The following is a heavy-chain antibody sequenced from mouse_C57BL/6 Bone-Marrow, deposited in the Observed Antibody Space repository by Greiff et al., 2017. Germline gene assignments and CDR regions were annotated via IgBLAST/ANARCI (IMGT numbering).Heavy chain of an antibody. CDR1: GFTFSDYG. D-gene: IGHD1-1*01. Sequence: EVMLVESGGGLVKPGGSLKLSCAASGFTFSDYGMHWVRQAPEKGLEWVAYISSGSSTIYYADTVKGRFTISRDNAKNTLFLQMTRLRSEDTAMYYCARITTVVDWYFDVWGTGTTVTVSS. V-gene: IGHV5-17*01. J-gene: IGHJ1*03. CDR2: ISSGSSTI. CDR3: ARITTVVDWYFDV.